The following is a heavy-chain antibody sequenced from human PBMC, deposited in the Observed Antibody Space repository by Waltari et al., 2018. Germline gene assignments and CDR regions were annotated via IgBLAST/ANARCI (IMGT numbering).Heavy chain of an antibody. J-gene: IGHJ5*02. Sequence: QVQLVQSGAEVKKPGASVKVSCKASGYTFTSYDINWVRQANGHGLEWMGWMNPNSGNTGYAQKFQGRVTITRNTSISTAYMELSSLRSEDTAVYYCARGRKYSSSWYDDNWFDPWGQGTLVTVSS. CDR2: MNPNSGNT. D-gene: IGHD6-13*01. CDR3: ARGRKYSSSWYDDNWFDP. V-gene: IGHV1-8*03. CDR1: GYTFTSYD.